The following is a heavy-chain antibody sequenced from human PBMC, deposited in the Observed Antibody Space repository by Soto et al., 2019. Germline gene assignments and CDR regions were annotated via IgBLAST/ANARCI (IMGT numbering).Heavy chain of an antibody. D-gene: IGHD2-15*01. J-gene: IGHJ2*01. CDR1: GFTFSSYS. CDR3: ARENDATDWYFDL. CDR2: ISSSSSYI. V-gene: IGHV3-21*01. Sequence: EVQLVESGGGLVKPGGSLRLSCAASGFTFSSYSMNWVRQAPGKGLESVSSISSSSSYIYYADSVKGRFTISRDNAKNSLYLQMNSLRAENTAVYYCARENDATDWYFDLWGRGTLVTVSS.